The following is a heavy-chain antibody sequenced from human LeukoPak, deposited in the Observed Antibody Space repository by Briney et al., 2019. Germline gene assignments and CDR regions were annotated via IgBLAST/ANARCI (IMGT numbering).Heavy chain of an antibody. J-gene: IGHJ6*02. CDR3: AREGSSRYYYDSSGYYPEKNYYYGMDV. CDR1: GFTVSSNY. Sequence: GGSLRLSCAASGFTVSSNYMSWVRQAPGQGLEWVSVIYRGGSTYYADSVKGSFTISRDNSKNTLYLPMNSLRAEETAVYYCAREGSSRYYYDSSGYYPEKNYYYGMDVWGQGTTVTVSS. D-gene: IGHD3-22*01. V-gene: IGHV3-66*01. CDR2: IYRGGST.